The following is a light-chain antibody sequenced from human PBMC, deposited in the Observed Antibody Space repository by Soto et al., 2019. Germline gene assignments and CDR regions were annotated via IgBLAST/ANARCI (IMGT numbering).Light chain of an antibody. J-gene: IGKJ1*01. CDR3: QQYNSYSPT. V-gene: IGKV1-5*01. Sequence: IQMTQSPSSLSASVGDRVTIACRASQSVGTYVSWYQQKEGKAPKLLINVASTLQSGVPSRFSGSGSGTEFTLTISSLQPDDFATYYCQQYNSYSPTFGQGTKVDIK. CDR2: VAS. CDR1: QSVGTY.